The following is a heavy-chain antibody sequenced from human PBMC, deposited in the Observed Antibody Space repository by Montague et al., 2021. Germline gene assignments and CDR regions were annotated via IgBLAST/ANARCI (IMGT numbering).Heavy chain of an antibody. CDR2: VSHGGRT. CDR3: ARARDRYYYMDI. V-gene: IGHV4-38-2*02. J-gene: IGHJ6*03. CDR1: RSLINSDYY. Sequence: SETLSLTCTVSRSLINSDYYWGWIRQPPGKGLEWMVSVSHGGRTYYNPSPKSRVTISVDTSNNHFSLKLSSVTAADTAMYYCARARDRYYYMDIWGKGTTITVSS.